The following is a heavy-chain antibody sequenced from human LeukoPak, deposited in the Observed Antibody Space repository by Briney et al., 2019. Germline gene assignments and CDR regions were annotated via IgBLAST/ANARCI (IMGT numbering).Heavy chain of an antibody. CDR3: VRFSGSSNFDS. Sequence: ASVKVSCKTSGYIFTSYHILWVRQAPGQGLEWMGIINPSGGSASYAQKFQGRVTMTRDTSISTAYMDLSRLTSDDTAVFYCVRFSGSSNFDSWGQGTLVTVSS. V-gene: IGHV1-46*01. D-gene: IGHD1-26*01. J-gene: IGHJ4*02. CDR2: INPSGGSA. CDR1: GYIFTSYH.